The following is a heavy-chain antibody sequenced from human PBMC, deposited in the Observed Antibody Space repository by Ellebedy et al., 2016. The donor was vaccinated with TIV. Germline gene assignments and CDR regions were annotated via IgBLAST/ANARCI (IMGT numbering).Heavy chain of an antibody. CDR2: IWYDESNE. Sequence: PGGSLRLSCAASGFTFSSYGMHWVRQAPGKGLEWVAVIWYDESNEYYADSVKGRFTISRDNSQNTLYMQMNSLRPEDTAVYYCAREYDTSAYYSTYCEYWGQGTLVTVSS. CDR1: GFTFSSYG. CDR3: AREYDTSAYYSTYCEY. V-gene: IGHV3-33*01. D-gene: IGHD3-22*01. J-gene: IGHJ4*02.